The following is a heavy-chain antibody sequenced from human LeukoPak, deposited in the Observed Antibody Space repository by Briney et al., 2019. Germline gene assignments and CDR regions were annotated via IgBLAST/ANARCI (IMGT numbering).Heavy chain of an antibody. CDR1: GGSISGYY. Sequence: PSETLSLTCTVSGGSISGYYWSWLRQPAGKGLEWLGRMSTSGNSNYIPSLVSRVTMSVDTSNNQFSLNLSSVTAADTAVYYCARESGSMRWFDAWGQGTLVTVSS. CDR2: MSTSGNS. D-gene: IGHD6-25*01. V-gene: IGHV4-4*07. J-gene: IGHJ5*02. CDR3: ARESGSMRWFDA.